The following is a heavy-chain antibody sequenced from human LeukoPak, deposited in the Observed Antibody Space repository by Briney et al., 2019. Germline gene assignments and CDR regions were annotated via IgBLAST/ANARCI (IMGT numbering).Heavy chain of an antibody. V-gene: IGHV3-23*01. D-gene: IGHD2-2*01. CDR3: AKDGCSSTSCYADY. CDR2: ISGSGGST. J-gene: IGHJ4*02. CDR1: GFTFSSYA. Sequence: PWGSLRLSCAASGFTFSSYAMSWVRQAPGKGLEWVSAISGSGGSTYYADSVKGRFTISRDNSKNTLYLQMNSLRAEDTAVYYCAKDGCSSTSCYADYWGQGTLVTVSS.